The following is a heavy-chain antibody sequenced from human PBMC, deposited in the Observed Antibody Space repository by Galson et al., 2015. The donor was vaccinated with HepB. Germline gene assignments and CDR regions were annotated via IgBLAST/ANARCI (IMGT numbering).Heavy chain of an antibody. CDR1: GFSFSSSA. V-gene: IGHV3-30-3*01. CDR2: ISYDGSIK. Sequence: SLRLSCAASGFSFSSSAMHWVRQAPGKGLEWVAIISYDGSIKYYADSVKGRFTISRDNSKNMLYVQMDSLRPEDTAMYYCARVPGGLDYYGMDVWARGPRSPSP. D-gene: IGHD3-16*01. CDR3: ARVPGGLDYYGMDV. J-gene: IGHJ6*02.